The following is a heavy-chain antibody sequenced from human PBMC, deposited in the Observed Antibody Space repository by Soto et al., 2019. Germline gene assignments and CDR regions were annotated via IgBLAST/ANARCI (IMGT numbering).Heavy chain of an antibody. J-gene: IGHJ4*02. CDR1: GGSFSGYY. CDR2: INHSGST. Sequence: PSETLSLTCAVYGGSFSGYYWSWIRQPPGKGLEWIGEINHSGSTNYNPSLKSRVTISVDTSKNQFSLKLSSVTAADTAVYYCARGNTGRSNADYWGQGTLVTVSS. D-gene: IGHD1-1*01. CDR3: ARGNTGRSNADY. V-gene: IGHV4-34*01.